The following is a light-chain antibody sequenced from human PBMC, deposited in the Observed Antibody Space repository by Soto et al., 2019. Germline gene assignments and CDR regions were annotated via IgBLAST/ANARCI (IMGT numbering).Light chain of an antibody. CDR2: GNT. CDR1: SSNIGAGYD. V-gene: IGLV1-40*01. CDR3: LSFDSSLSVV. J-gene: IGLJ2*01. Sequence: QSVLTQPPSVSGAPGQRVTISCTGSSSNIGAGYDVHWYQQLPGRAPKLLIYGNTNRPSGVPDRFSGSKSGNSASLAITGLQAEDEAGYYFLSFDSSLSVVFGGGTKLTVL.